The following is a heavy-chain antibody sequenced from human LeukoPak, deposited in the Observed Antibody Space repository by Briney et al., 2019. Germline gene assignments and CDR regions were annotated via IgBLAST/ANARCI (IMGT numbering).Heavy chain of an antibody. CDR1: GFTFSSYS. Sequence: GGSLRLSCAASGFTFSSYSMNWVRQAPGKGLEWVSSISSSSYIYYADSVKGRFTISRDNAKNSLYLQMNSLRAEDTAVYYCARETVSYYGSGSYYYWGQGTLVTVSS. CDR3: ARETVSYYGSGSYYY. J-gene: IGHJ4*02. CDR2: ISSSSYI. V-gene: IGHV3-21*01. D-gene: IGHD3-10*01.